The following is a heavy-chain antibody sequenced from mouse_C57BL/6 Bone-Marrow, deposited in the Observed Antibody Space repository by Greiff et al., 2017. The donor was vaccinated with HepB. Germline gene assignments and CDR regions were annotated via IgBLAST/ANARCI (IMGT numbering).Heavy chain of an antibody. CDR1: GFSFNTYA. CDR2: IRSKSNNYAT. Sequence: EADGGLVQPKGSLKLSCAASGFSFNTYAMNWVRQAPGKGLEWVARIRSKSNNYATYYADSVKDRFTISRDDSESMLYLQMNNLKTEDTAMYYCVRHPRLAMDYWGQGTSVTVSS. V-gene: IGHV10-1*01. CDR3: VRHPRLAMDY. J-gene: IGHJ4*01.